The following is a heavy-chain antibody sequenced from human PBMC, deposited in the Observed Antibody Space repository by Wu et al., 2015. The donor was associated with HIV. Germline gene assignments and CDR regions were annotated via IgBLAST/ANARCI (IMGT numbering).Heavy chain of an antibody. CDR3: ARVEFDSGYYNWFDP. CDR2: IIPILETT. V-gene: IGHV1-69*11. CDR1: GGGFSSFA. D-gene: IGHD5-12*01. Sequence: QVQLVQSGAEVKKPGSSVKVSCKTSGGGFSSFAISWVRQAPGRGLEWMGKIIPILETTNYAQNFQDRVTISADESASTAYMELSSLRSDDTAVYYCARVEFDSGYYNWFDPWGQGTLVTVSS. J-gene: IGHJ5*02.